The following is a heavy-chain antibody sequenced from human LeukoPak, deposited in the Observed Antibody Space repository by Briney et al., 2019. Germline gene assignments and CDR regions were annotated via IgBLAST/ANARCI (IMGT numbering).Heavy chain of an antibody. CDR2: ISGNGGTT. J-gene: IGHJ3*01. CDR1: GFTFRSYG. Sequence: GGTLRLSCAASGFTFRSYGMSWVRQAPGKGLEWVSGISGNGGTTYYADSVKGRFTISRDNGNNSLFLEMTSLRADDTAVYYCARGFCSGGTCYRITGTFDVWGHGTMVSVSS. CDR3: ARGFCSGGTCYRITGTFDV. D-gene: IGHD2-15*01. V-gene: IGHV3-23*01.